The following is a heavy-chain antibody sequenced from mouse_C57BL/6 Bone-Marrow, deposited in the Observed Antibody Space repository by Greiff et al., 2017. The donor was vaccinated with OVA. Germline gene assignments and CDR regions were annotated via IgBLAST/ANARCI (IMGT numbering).Heavy chain of an antibody. J-gene: IGHJ3*01. D-gene: IGHD2-3*01. CDR1: GYTFTSYG. Sequence: VKLVESGAELARPGASVKLSCKASGYTFTSYGISWVKQRTGQGLEWIGEIYPRSGNTYYNEKFKGKATLTADKSSSTAYMELRSLTSEDSAVYFCAREGGYYVGFAYWGQGTLVTVSA. CDR2: IYPRSGNT. V-gene: IGHV1-81*01. CDR3: AREGGYYVGFAY.